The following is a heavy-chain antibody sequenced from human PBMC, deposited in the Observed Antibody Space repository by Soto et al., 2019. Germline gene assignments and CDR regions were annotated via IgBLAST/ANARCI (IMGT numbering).Heavy chain of an antibody. CDR2: ISGGGDGT. CDR3: AKKGLGSLKTFCTNSDCHYAFDL. V-gene: IGHV3-23*01. D-gene: IGHD2-8*01. Sequence: VQLLESGGGLVQPGGSLRLSCAASGFTFINYAMIWVRQAPGKGLEWVSTISGGGDGTYYADSVKGHFTISRDNSNNTLYLQMTSLRAEDTAIYYCAKKGLGSLKTFCTNSDCHYAFDLWGQGTVVTVSS. CDR1: GFTFINYA. J-gene: IGHJ3*01.